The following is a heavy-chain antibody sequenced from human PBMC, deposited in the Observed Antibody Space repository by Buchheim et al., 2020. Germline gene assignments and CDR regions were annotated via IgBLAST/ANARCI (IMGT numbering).Heavy chain of an antibody. V-gene: IGHV1-69*01. CDR2: IIPIFGTA. D-gene: IGHD3-22*01. CDR1: GGTFSSYA. CDR3: AAPGSIRYYYDSSGYYLLDY. Sequence: QVQLVQSGAEVKKPGSSVKVSCKASGGTFSSYAISWVRQAPGQGLEWMGGIIPIFGTANYAQKFQGRVTITADESTSTAYMELRSLRSEDTAVYYCAAPGSIRYYYDSSGYYLLDYWGQGTL. J-gene: IGHJ4*02.